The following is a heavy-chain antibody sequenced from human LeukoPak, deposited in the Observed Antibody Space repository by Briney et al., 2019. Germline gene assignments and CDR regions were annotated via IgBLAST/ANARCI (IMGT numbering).Heavy chain of an antibody. V-gene: IGHV4-38-2*02. Sequence: SETLPLTCSVSGYSISSGYYWGWIRQPPGKGLEWIGSIYHSGSTYYNPSLKSRVTISVDTSKNQFSLKLSSVTAADTAVYYCARVAWGRLLWFGDSVRNDYWGQGTLVTVSS. D-gene: IGHD3-10*01. J-gene: IGHJ4*02. CDR2: IYHSGST. CDR3: ARVAWGRLLWFGDSVRNDY. CDR1: GYSISSGYY.